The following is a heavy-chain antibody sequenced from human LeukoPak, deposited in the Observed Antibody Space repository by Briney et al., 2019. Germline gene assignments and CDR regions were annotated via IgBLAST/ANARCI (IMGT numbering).Heavy chain of an antibody. V-gene: IGHV3-23*01. CDR2: ISGSGGIT. CDR3: ASKGLLLWFGELLFPY. Sequence: GGSLRLSCAASGFTFSSYAMSWVRQAPGKGLEWVSAISGSGGITYYADSVKGGFTISRDNSKNTLFLQMNSLRAEDTAVYYCASKGLLLWFGELLFPYWGQGTLVTVSS. D-gene: IGHD3-10*01. J-gene: IGHJ4*02. CDR1: GFTFSSYA.